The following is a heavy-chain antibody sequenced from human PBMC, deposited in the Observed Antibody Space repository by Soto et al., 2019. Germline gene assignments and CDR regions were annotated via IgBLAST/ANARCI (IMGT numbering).Heavy chain of an antibody. CDR2: IKQDGSEK. D-gene: IGHD1-26*01. J-gene: IGHJ6*02. CDR3: ARDRWELLRYYYYGMDV. CDR1: GFTFGSYW. Sequence: GGSLRLSCAASGFTFGSYWMSWVRQAPGKGLEWVANIKQDGSEKYYVDSVKGRFTISRDNAKNSLYLQMNSLRAEDTAVYYCARDRWELLRYYYYGMDVWGQGTTVTVSS. V-gene: IGHV3-7*01.